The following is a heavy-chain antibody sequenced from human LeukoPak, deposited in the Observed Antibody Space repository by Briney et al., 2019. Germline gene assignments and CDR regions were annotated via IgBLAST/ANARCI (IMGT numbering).Heavy chain of an antibody. Sequence: GGSLRLSCEASGFTLSSISMNWVRQAPGKGLEWVSSISPDGETTYHADSVKGRFTTSRDNAKSSLYLQMNSLRAEDTALYYCTRDLPVPSLVRGIIIYGLIDYWGQGTLVTVSS. CDR2: ISPDGETT. V-gene: IGHV3-21*06. D-gene: IGHD3-10*01. CDR3: TRDLPVPSLVRGIIIYGLIDY. J-gene: IGHJ4*02. CDR1: GFTLSSIS.